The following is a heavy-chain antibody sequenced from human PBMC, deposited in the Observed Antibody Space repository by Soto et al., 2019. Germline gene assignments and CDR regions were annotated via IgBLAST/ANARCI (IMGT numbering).Heavy chain of an antibody. Sequence: QVQLQESGPGLVKPSQTLSLTCTVSGGSISSGGYYWSWIRQHPGKGLEWIGYIYYSGSTYYNPSLKSRVTISVDTSKNQFSLKLSSVTAADTAVYYCARDRRYSGYGRISTSGSMDVWGKGTTVTVSS. V-gene: IGHV4-31*03. D-gene: IGHD5-12*01. J-gene: IGHJ6*03. CDR2: IYYSGST. CDR3: ARDRRYSGYGRISTSGSMDV. CDR1: GGSISSGGYY.